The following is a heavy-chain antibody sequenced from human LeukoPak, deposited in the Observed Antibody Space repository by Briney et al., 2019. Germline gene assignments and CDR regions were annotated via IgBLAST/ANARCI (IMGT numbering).Heavy chain of an antibody. V-gene: IGHV4-34*01. J-gene: IGHJ6*03. CDR3: ARGRYSSGWYGGYYMDV. CDR2: INHSGST. D-gene: IGHD6-19*01. CDR1: GGSYSGYY. Sequence: PSETLSLTCAVYGGSYSGYYWSWIRQPPGKGLEWIGEINHSGSTNYNPSLKSRVTISVDTSKNQFSLKLSSVTAADTAVYYCARGRYSSGWYGGYYMDVWGKGTTVNVSS.